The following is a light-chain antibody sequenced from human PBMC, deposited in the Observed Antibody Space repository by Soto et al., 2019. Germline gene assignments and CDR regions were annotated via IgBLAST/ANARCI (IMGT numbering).Light chain of an antibody. Sequence: DIVMTQTPLSSPVTVGQPASISCRSSQSLEHTDGNTYLSWLQQRPGQPPRLLMYKISNRFSGVTDRFSGSGAGTDFTLKISRVEAEDVGVYYCMQVTHFPFTFGPGTKLETK. V-gene: IGKV2-24*01. J-gene: IGKJ2*01. CDR2: KIS. CDR3: MQVTHFPFT. CDR1: QSLEHTDGNTY.